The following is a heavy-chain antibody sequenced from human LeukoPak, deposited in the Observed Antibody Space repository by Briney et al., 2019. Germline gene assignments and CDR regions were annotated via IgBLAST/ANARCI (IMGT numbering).Heavy chain of an antibody. Sequence: GASVKVSCKASGYTFTSYDINWVRQATGQGLEWMGWMNPNSGNTGYAQKFQGRVTITRNTSISTAYMELSSLRSEDTAVYYCARGAVPAARYYYYYMDVWGKGTTVTVSS. CDR3: ARGAVPAARYYYYYMDV. V-gene: IGHV1-8*03. CDR2: MNPNSGNT. J-gene: IGHJ6*03. D-gene: IGHD2-2*01. CDR1: GYTFTSYD.